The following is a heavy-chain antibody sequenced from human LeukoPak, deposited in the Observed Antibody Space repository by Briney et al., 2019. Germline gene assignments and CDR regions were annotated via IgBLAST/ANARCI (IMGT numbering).Heavy chain of an antibody. CDR1: GFTFDDYT. CDR2: ISWDGGST. V-gene: IGHV3-43*01. Sequence: GGSLRLSCAASGFTFDDYTMHWVRQAPGKGLEWVSLISWDGGSTYYADSVKGRFTISRDNSKNSLYLQMNSLSTEDTALYYCAKDPFDYWGQGTLVTVSS. CDR3: AKDPFDY. J-gene: IGHJ4*02.